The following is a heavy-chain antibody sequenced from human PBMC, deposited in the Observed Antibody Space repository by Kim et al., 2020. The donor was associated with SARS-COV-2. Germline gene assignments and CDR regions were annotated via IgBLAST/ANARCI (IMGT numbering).Heavy chain of an antibody. D-gene: IGHD6-13*01. CDR2: INTSTGNP. CDR3: ARGHSSSWFIYYYYYMDV. CDR1: GYTFTSYA. Sequence: ASVKVSCKASGYTFTSYAMNWVRQAPGQGLEWMGWINTSTGNPTYAQGFTGRFVFSLDTSVSTAYLQISSLKAEDTAVYYCARGHSSSWFIYYYYYMDVWGKGTTVTVSS. J-gene: IGHJ6*03. V-gene: IGHV7-4-1*02.